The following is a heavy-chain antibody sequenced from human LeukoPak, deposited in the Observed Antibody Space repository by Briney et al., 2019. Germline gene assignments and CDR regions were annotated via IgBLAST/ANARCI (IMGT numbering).Heavy chain of an antibody. CDR2: INPNSGGT. CDR3: ASPKVLWFGTPDAFDI. Sequence: ASVKVSCKASGYTFTGYYMHWVRQAPGQGLEWMGWINPNSGGTNYAQKFQGRVTMTRDTFISTAYMELSRLRADDTAVYYCASPKVLWFGTPDAFDIWGQGTMVTVSS. CDR1: GYTFTGYY. J-gene: IGHJ3*02. V-gene: IGHV1-2*02. D-gene: IGHD3-10*01.